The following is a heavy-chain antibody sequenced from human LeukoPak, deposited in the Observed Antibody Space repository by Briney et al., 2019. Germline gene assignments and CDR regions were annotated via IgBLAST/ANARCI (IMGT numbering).Heavy chain of an antibody. J-gene: IGHJ6*02. D-gene: IGHD4-23*01. CDR1: GFTVSSNY. CDR3: ARGPGGNHYYYYGMDV. CDR2: IYSGGST. V-gene: IGHV3-53*01. Sequence: GGSLRLSCAASGFTVSSNYMSWVRQAPGKGLEWVSVIYSGGSTYYADSVKGRFTISRDNSKNMLYLQMNSLRAEDTAVYYCARGPGGNHYYYYGMDVWGQGTTVTVSS.